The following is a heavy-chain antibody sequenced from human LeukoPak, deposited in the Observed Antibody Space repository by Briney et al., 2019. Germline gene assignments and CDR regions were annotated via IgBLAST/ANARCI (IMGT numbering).Heavy chain of an antibody. Sequence: PGGSLTLSCAASGFTFDDYGMSWVRQAPGKGLEWVSGINWNGGSTGYADSVKGRFTISRDNAKNSLYLQMNSLRDEDTALYYCARDDGFYCSDDSCREVLMPDAFDIWGQGTMVTVSS. D-gene: IGHD2-15*01. J-gene: IGHJ3*02. V-gene: IGHV3-20*04. CDR1: GFTFDDYG. CDR3: ARDDGFYCSDDSCREVLMPDAFDI. CDR2: INWNGGST.